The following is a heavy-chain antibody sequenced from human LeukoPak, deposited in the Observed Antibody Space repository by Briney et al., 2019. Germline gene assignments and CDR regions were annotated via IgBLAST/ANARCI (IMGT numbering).Heavy chain of an antibody. CDR2: ISSFSSTI. D-gene: IGHD4/OR15-4a*01. J-gene: IGHJ4*02. CDR3: ARGSYGAVDD. V-gene: IGHV3-48*02. CDR1: GFTFSSYS. Sequence: GGSRRLSCAASGFTFSSYSINSARDAHGNGLERVSYISSFSSTIYYADSVRVGFTISRDNAKNSLYLQMNSLRYEEPAVYYCARGSYGAVDDWGQGTMVTISS.